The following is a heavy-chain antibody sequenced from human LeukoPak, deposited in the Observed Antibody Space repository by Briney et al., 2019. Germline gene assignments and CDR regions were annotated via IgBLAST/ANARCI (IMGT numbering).Heavy chain of an antibody. CDR3: ARGSWGAVAGHYFDY. V-gene: IGHV4-39*07. CDR1: GGSISSSSYY. D-gene: IGHD6-19*01. J-gene: IGHJ4*02. Sequence: SETLSLTCTVSGGSISSSSYYWGWIRQPPGKGLEWIGEINHSGSTNYNPSLKSRVTISVDTSKNQFSLKLSSVTAADTAVYYCARGSWGAVAGHYFDYWGQGTLVTVSS. CDR2: INHSGST.